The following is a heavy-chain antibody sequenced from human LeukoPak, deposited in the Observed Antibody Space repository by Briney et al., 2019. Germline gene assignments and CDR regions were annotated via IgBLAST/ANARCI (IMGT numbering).Heavy chain of an antibody. Sequence: SETLSLTCTVSGGSVSSYFCSWIRQPPGKGLEWIGYMYYSGSTNYNPSLKSRVTMSVDTSKNRFSLQLSSVTAADTAVYYCARLDNARGAFDYWGQGTLVTVSS. CDR2: MYYSGST. CDR3: ARLDNARGAFDY. CDR1: GGSVSSYF. V-gene: IGHV4-59*02. D-gene: IGHD2-2*03. J-gene: IGHJ4*02.